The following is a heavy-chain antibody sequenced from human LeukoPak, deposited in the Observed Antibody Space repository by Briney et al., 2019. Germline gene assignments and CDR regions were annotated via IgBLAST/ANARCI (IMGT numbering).Heavy chain of an antibody. CDR3: ATLNGPLFEY. J-gene: IGHJ4*02. CDR1: GFTFSNYW. Sequence: GGRLSLSCAASGFTFSNYWMSWVRQAPGKGLEWVASIHQHGNEKYFVDSVRGRFTISRDNAKNSLYLQMSSLRAEDTAVYYCATLNGPLFEYWGQGTLVTVSS. D-gene: IGHD2-8*01. V-gene: IGHV3-7*01. CDR2: IHQHGNEK.